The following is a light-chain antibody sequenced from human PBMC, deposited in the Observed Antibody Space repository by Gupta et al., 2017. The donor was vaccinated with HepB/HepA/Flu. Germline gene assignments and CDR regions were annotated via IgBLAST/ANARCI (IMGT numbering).Light chain of an antibody. J-gene: IGLJ3*02. CDR2: GNS. CDR3: QSYDSSLSGSWV. Sequence: QSVPTQPLSVSAAPGQRVTISCTGSSSNIGAGYDVHWYQQLPGTAPKLLIYGNSNRPSGVPDRFSGSKSGTSASLAITGLQAEDEADYYCQSYDSSLSGSWVFGGGTKLTVL. V-gene: IGLV1-40*01. CDR1: SSNIGAGYD.